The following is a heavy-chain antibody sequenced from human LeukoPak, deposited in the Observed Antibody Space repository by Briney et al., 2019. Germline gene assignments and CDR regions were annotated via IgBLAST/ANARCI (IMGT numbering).Heavy chain of an antibody. CDR1: GYSISSSYY. D-gene: IGHD2-21*02. J-gene: IGHJ4*02. Sequence: SETLSLTCTVSGYSISSSYYWDWIRQPPGKGLEWIGSIYHSGSTYYNPSLKSRVTISVDTSKNQFSLTLSSVTAADTAVYYCARVGLFVVVTAIRGQYYFDYWGQGTLVTVSS. CDR3: ARVGLFVVVTAIRGQYYFDY. V-gene: IGHV4-38-2*02. CDR2: IYHSGST.